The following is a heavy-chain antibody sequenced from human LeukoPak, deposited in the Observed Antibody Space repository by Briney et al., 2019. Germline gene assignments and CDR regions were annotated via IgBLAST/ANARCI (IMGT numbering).Heavy chain of an antibody. V-gene: IGHV3-74*01. J-gene: IGHJ5*02. D-gene: IGHD3-10*01. CDR1: GSTFSSYW. CDR3: ARDFYYAAP. Sequence: GGSPRLSRAASGSTFSSYWMYWVRQPPGKGLVWVSRINSDGTSTSYADSVKGRFTISRDNAKNTLPLQMNSLRAEDTAVYYCARDFYYAAPWGQGTLVTVSS. CDR2: INSDGTST.